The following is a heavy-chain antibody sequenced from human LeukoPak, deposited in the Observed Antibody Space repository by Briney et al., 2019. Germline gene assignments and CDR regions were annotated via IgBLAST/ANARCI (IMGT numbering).Heavy chain of an antibody. J-gene: IGHJ4*02. CDR2: IIPIFGTA. CDR3: ARYARYIPHTFDY. Sequence: GASVKVSCKASGGTFSSYAISWVRQAPGQGLEWMGGIIPIFGTANYAQKFQGRVTITADESTSTAYMELSSLRSEDTAVYYCARYARYIPHTFDYWGQGTLVTVSS. V-gene: IGHV1-69*01. CDR1: GGTFSSYA. D-gene: IGHD1-1*01.